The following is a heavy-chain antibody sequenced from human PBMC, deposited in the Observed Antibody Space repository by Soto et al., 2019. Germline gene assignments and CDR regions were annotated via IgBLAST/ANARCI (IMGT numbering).Heavy chain of an antibody. CDR3: ARDRSPITIFGVLIIPNYYYGLDV. Sequence: ASVKVSCKASGYTFTSYGISWVRQAPGQGLEWMGWISAYNGNTNYAQKLQGRVTMTTDTSTSTAYMELRSLRSDDTAVYYCARDRSPITIFGVLIIPNYYYGLDVWGQGTTVTVSS. CDR1: GYTFTSYG. V-gene: IGHV1-18*01. J-gene: IGHJ6*02. D-gene: IGHD3-3*01. CDR2: ISAYNGNT.